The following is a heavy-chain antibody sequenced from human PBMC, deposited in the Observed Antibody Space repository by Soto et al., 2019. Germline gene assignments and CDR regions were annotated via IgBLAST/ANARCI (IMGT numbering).Heavy chain of an antibody. J-gene: IGHJ4*02. V-gene: IGHV3-23*01. CDR1: GFTFSSYA. CDR3: AKDLYLQGYCSGGSCYSFDY. Sequence: ESGGGLVQPGGSLRLSCAASGFTFSSYAMSWVRQAPGKGLEWVSAISGSGGSTYYADSVKGRFTISRDNSKNTLYLQMNSLRAEDTAVYYCAKDLYLQGYCSGGSCYSFDYWGQGTLVTVSS. D-gene: IGHD2-15*01. CDR2: ISGSGGST.